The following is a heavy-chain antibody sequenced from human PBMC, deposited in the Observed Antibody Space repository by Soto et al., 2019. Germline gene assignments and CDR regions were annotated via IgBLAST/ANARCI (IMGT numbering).Heavy chain of an antibody. CDR2: IIPIFGTA. V-gene: IGHV1-69*13. D-gene: IGHD3-22*01. J-gene: IGHJ4*02. CDR1: GCTFSSYA. Sequence: SVKVSCKACGCTFSSYAISWVRQAPGQGLEWMGGIIPIFGTANYAQKFQGRVTITADESTSTAYMELSSLRSEDTAVYYCAREFDYYDSSGYFQYWGQGTLVNVS. CDR3: AREFDYYDSSGYFQY.